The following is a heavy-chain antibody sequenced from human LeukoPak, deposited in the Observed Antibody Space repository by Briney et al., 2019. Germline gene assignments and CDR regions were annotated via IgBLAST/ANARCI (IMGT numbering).Heavy chain of an antibody. D-gene: IGHD3-9*01. CDR1: GGSISSYY. J-gene: IGHJ4*02. CDR2: IYTSWST. V-gene: IGHV4-4*07. Sequence: SETLSLTCTVSGGSISSYYWSWIRQPAGKGLEWIGRIYTSWSTNYNPSLKSRVTISVDTSKNQFSLKLSSVTAADTAVYYCARGETYYDILTGYYPVDYWGQGILVTVSS. CDR3: ARGETYYDILTGYYPVDY.